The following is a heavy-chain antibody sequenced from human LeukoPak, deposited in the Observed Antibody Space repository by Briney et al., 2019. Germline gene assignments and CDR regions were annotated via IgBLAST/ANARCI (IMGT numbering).Heavy chain of an antibody. CDR3: AKDLNRGLPDY. Sequence: GGSLRLSCAASGFTFSSYDMHWVRQATGKGLEWVSAIGTAGDTYYPGSVKGRFTISRDNSKNTLYLQMSSLRAEDTAVYYCAKDLNRGLPDYWGQGTPVTVSS. D-gene: IGHD2-21*01. J-gene: IGHJ4*02. CDR2: IGTAGDT. CDR1: GFTFSSYD. V-gene: IGHV3-13*01.